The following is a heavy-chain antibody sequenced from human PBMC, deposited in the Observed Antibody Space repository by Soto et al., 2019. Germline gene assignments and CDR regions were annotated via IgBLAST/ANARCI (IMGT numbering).Heavy chain of an antibody. Sequence: PGGSLRLSCAASGFTFSSYAMSWVRQAPGKGLEWVSAISGSGGSTYYADSVKGRFTISRDNSKNTLYLQMNSLRAEDTAVYYCANRITSEYYYYHYMDVWGKGTTVTVSS. CDR3: ANRITSEYYYYHYMDV. J-gene: IGHJ6*03. V-gene: IGHV3-23*01. CDR1: GFTFSSYA. CDR2: ISGSGGST. D-gene: IGHD1-20*01.